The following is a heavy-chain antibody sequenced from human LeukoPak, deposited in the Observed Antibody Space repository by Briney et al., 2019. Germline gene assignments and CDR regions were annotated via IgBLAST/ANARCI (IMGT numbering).Heavy chain of an antibody. CDR2: ISGSGGST. D-gene: IGHD2-21*01. V-gene: IGHV3-23*01. CDR1: GFTFSNYA. Sequence: PGGSLRLSCAASGFTFSNYAMSWVRQAPGKGLEWVSAISGSGGSTYYADSVKGRFTISRDNSKNTLYLQMNNLRAEDTAVYYCAKDLNVVIAPAGDYWGQGTLVTVSS. J-gene: IGHJ4*02. CDR3: AKDLNVVIAPAGDY.